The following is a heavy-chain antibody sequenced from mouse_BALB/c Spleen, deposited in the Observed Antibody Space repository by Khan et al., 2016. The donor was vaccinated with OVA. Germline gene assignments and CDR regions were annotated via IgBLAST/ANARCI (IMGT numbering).Heavy chain of an antibody. CDR2: ISTGGHYI. V-gene: IGHV5-6*01. J-gene: IGHJ3*01. D-gene: IGHD1-1*01. Sequence: EVQLVESGGDLVEPGGSLKLSCAASGFTFSTYGMSWVRQNPDKRLEWVATISTGGHYIYYPDSGRGPFTISRDNAKNTLYLQMTSLKSEDTAWFYCSRLAYYYDSEGFAYWGQGTLVTVSA. CDR3: SRLAYYYDSEGFAY. CDR1: GFTFSTYG.